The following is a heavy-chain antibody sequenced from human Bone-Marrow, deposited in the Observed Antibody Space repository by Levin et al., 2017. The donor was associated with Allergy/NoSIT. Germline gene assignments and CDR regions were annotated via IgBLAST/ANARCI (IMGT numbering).Heavy chain of an antibody. CDR3: ARGPPGFLEWTTHRPEFDY. J-gene: IGHJ4*02. D-gene: IGHD3-3*01. CDR2: IIPILGIA. CDR1: GGTFSSYP. Sequence: SVKVSCKASGGTFSSYPISWVRQAPGQGLEWMGRIIPILGIANYAQKFQGRVTITADKSTSTAYMELSSLRSEDTAVYYCARGPPGFLEWTTHRPEFDYWGQGTLVTVSS. V-gene: IGHV1-69*04.